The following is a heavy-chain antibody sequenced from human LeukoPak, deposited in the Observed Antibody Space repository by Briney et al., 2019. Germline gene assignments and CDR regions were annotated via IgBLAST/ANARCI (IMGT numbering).Heavy chain of an antibody. CDR2: ITNGGSTI. Sequence: GGSLRFSCAASGFTFRDYNMNWVRQAPGKGLEWVSYITNGGSTIHHADSVKGRFTISRDNAKKTLYLQMNSLRAEDTAVYYCARSIGLTGGGVDVWGQGTTVTVSS. CDR1: GFTFRDYN. CDR3: ARSIGLTGGGVDV. V-gene: IGHV3-11*01. J-gene: IGHJ6*02. D-gene: IGHD3-9*01.